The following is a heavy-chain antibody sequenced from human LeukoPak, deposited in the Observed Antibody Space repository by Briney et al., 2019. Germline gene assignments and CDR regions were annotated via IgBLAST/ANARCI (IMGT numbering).Heavy chain of an antibody. CDR2: IRYDGSNK. CDR1: GFSFSSYD. CDR3: AKDYTPDY. Sequence: GGSLRLSCAASGFSFSSYDIHWVRQAPGKGLEWVAFIRYDGSNKYYADSVRGRFTISRDNSKNTLYLQMNSLRAEDTAVYYCAKDYTPDYWGQGTLVTVSS. J-gene: IGHJ4*02. V-gene: IGHV3-30*02.